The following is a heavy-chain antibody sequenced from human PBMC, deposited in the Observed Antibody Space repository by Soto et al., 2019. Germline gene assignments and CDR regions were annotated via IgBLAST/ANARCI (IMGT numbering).Heavy chain of an antibody. CDR3: AKAYFVWSSEQSYYFDY. CDR1: GFTFSNYA. D-gene: IGHD3-16*01. CDR2: ISGSGGRS. J-gene: IGHJ4*02. Sequence: EVQLLESGGGLVQPGGSLRLSCAASGFTFSNYAMTWVRQAPGKGLEWVSGISGSGGRSYYADSVKGRFTISRDNSKSRLYLQMNSLRAEDTAVYYCAKAYFVWSSEQSYYFDYWGQGTLVTVS. V-gene: IGHV3-23*01.